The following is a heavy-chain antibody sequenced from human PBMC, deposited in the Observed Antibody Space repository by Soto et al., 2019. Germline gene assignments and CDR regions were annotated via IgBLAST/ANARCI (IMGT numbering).Heavy chain of an antibody. CDR1: GYSFSSYW. CDR3: ARQDGRALYYFDY. CDR2: IYPGDSDT. J-gene: IGHJ4*02. V-gene: IGHV5-51*01. Sequence: GESLKISCKGSGYSFSSYWIGWVRQLPGKGLEWMGIIYPGDSDTTYSPSFQGQVTISADKSISTAYLQWSSLKASDTAIYYCARQDGRALYYFDYWGQGTQVTVSS.